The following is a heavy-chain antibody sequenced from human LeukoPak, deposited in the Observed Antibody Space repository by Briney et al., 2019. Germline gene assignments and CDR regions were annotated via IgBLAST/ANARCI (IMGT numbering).Heavy chain of an antibody. V-gene: IGHV3-53*01. CDR1: GFTVSSNS. CDR2: IYSGGKT. D-gene: IGHD2-15*01. J-gene: IGHJ4*02. Sequence: GGSLRLSCTVSGFTVSSNSWSWVRQAPGKGLEWVSFIYSGGKTHSSDSVKGLFTISRDNSKNTLYFQMSSLRAEDTAIYYCARRAGEYSHPYDYWGQGTLVTVSS. CDR3: ARRAGEYSHPYDY.